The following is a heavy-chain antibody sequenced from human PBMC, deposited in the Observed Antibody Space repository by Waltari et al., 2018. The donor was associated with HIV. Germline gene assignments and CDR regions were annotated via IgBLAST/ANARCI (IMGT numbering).Heavy chain of an antibody. D-gene: IGHD6-19*01. V-gene: IGHV1-69*01. CDR1: GGTFSNYA. Sequence: QVQLVQSGAEVKKPGSSVKVSCKASGGTFSNYAISWVRQAPGKGLEWMGGIIPIFGTANYAQKFQGRVTITADEFTTTAYMDLSSLRSEDTAVYYCARDSGTVSGKTPYYGMDVWGQGTTVTVSS. CDR2: IIPIFGTA. CDR3: ARDSGTVSGKTPYYGMDV. J-gene: IGHJ6*02.